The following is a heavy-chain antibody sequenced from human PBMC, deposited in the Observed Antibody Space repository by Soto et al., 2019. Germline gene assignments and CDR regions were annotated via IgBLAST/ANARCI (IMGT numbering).Heavy chain of an antibody. CDR3: VRDDRQADYGAKWYFDL. J-gene: IGHJ2*01. Sequence: QVQLVQSGVEVKRPGASVEVSCKASGYSFATYGISWVRQAPGQGLEWMGWISPYNGNSNSAPKRQGRVTMTTDTSTNTAYLELRSLGSDDTGIYYCVRDDRQADYGAKWYFDLWGRGTLVTVSS. D-gene: IGHD4-17*01. V-gene: IGHV1-18*01. CDR1: GYSFATYG. CDR2: ISPYNGNS.